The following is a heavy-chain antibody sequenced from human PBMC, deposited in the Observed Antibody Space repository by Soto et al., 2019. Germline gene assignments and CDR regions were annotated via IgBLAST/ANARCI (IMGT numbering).Heavy chain of an antibody. Sequence: SVKVSCKASGGTFSSYAISWVRQAPGQGPEWMGGIIPIFGTANYAQKFQGRVTITADESTSTAYMELSSLRSEDTAVYYCARVVTEILVVAANFNPPYWFDPWGQGTLVTVSS. D-gene: IGHD2-15*01. J-gene: IGHJ5*02. CDR2: IIPIFGTA. V-gene: IGHV1-69*13. CDR3: ARVVTEILVVAANFNPPYWFDP. CDR1: GGTFSSYA.